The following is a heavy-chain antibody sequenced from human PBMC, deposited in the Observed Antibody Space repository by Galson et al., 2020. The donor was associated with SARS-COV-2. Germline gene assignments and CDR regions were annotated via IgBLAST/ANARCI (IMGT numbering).Heavy chain of an antibody. CDR2: IYYGGTT. D-gene: IGHD3-10*01. Sequence: ASETLSLTCTVSGGSISTNNCFWGWIRQPPGKGLEWIGSIYYGGTTYYNPSLKSRLTISMDTSKNQFSLKLSSVTAADTAMYYCVRDLWFGEGGQGTLVTVSS. CDR1: GGSISTNNCF. V-gene: IGHV4-39*07. CDR3: VRDLWFGE. J-gene: IGHJ1*01.